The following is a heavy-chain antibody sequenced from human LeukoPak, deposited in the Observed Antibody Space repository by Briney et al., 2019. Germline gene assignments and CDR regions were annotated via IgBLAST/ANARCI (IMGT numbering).Heavy chain of an antibody. CDR3: ARVVRYSSSWEDY. Sequence: SVKVSCKASGGTFSSYTISWVRQAPGQGVEWMGRIIPILGIANYAQKFQGRVTITADKSTTTAYMDLSSLRSEDTAVYSCARVVRYSSSWEDYWGQGTLVTVSS. V-gene: IGHV1-69*02. CDR2: IIPILGIA. J-gene: IGHJ4*02. CDR1: GGTFSSYT. D-gene: IGHD6-13*01.